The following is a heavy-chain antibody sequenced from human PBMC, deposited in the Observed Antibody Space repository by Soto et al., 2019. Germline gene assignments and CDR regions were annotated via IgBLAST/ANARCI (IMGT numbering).Heavy chain of an antibody. V-gene: IGHV4-61*01. CDR3: ARVVQIAGGLLSNYFYSMDV. J-gene: IGHJ6*02. CDR1: GGSVSSGYYY. Sequence: ASETLSLTCTFSGGSVSSGYYYWSWIRQPPGKGLEWIGYIYYRGSTNYNPSLKSRGSILVDTSKNQLALKLGSLFAADTAEFFSARVVQIAGGLLSNYFYSMDVWGQGTTVNVFS. D-gene: IGHD3-10*01. CDR2: IYYRGST.